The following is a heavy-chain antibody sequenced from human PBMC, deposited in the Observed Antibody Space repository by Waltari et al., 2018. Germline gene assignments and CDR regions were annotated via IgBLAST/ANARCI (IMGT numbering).Heavy chain of an antibody. CDR1: GFHFRSYG. CDR2: ISNDGSNK. J-gene: IGHJ4*02. Sequence: QVQLVESGGGVVQPGTSLTLSCAASGFHFRSYGMHWVRQAPGKGLEWVALISNDGSNKYYADSVKGRFTISRDNSKNTLFLQLDSLRAEDTALYFCAGSGISAIYWGQGTRVTVSS. V-gene: IGHV3-30*03. D-gene: IGHD6-19*01. CDR3: AGSGISAIY.